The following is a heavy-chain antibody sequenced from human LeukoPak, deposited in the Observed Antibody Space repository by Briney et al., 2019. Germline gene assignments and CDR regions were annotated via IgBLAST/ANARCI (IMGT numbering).Heavy chain of an antibody. CDR1: GYTFTVYY. J-gene: IGHJ6*02. CDR2: INPNSGGT. Sequence: ASVKVSCKASGYTFTVYYMHWVRQAPGQGLEWMGWINPNSGGTNYAQKFQGRVTMTRDTSISTAYMELSRLRSDDTAVYYCARECSSPYSYGMDVWGQGTTVTVSS. D-gene: IGHD6-19*01. V-gene: IGHV1-2*02. CDR3: ARECSSPYSYGMDV.